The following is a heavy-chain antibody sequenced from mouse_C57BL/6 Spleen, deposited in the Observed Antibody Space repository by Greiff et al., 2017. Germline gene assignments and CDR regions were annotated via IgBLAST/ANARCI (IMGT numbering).Heavy chain of an antibody. V-gene: IGHV5-17*01. D-gene: IGHD2-1*01. CDR3: ARDYDNYVEGLYAMDY. Sequence: EVQLVESGGGLVKPGGSLKLSCAASGFTFSDYGMHWVRQAPEKGLEWVAYISSGSSTIYYADTVKGRFTISRDNAKNTLFLQMTSLRSEDTAMYYCARDYDNYVEGLYAMDYWGQGTSVTVSS. CDR2: ISSGSSTI. J-gene: IGHJ4*01. CDR1: GFTFSDYG.